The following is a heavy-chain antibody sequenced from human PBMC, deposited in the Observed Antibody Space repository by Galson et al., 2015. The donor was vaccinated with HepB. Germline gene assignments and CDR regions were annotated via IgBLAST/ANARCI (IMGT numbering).Heavy chain of an antibody. CDR3: ARGDYFDYYYYGMDV. CDR2: IYYSGST. Sequence: ETLSLTCTVSGGSISSYYWSWIRQPPGKGLEWIGYIYYSGSTNYNPSLKSRVTISVDTSKNQFSLKLSSVTAADTAVYYCARGDYFDYYYYGMDVWGQGTTVTVSS. CDR1: GGSISSYY. V-gene: IGHV4-59*08. J-gene: IGHJ6*02. D-gene: IGHD2/OR15-2a*01.